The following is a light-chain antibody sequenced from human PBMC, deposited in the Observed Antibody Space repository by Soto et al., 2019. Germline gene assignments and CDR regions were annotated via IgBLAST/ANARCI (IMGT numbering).Light chain of an antibody. Sequence: DIQMTQSPSSLSASVEDRVIITCRASQSISNHLNWYQQKPGKAPKLLIFAASSLQSGVPSRFSGSRSGPDFTVTISSLQPEDFATYYCQQSYSLRTFGQGTKVDIK. CDR1: QSISNH. CDR3: QQSYSLRT. J-gene: IGKJ1*01. V-gene: IGKV1-39*01. CDR2: AAS.